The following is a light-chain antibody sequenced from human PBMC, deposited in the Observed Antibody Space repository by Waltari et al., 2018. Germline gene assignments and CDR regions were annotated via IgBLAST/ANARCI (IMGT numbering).Light chain of an antibody. V-gene: IGLV2-14*03. Sequence: QSALTQPASVSGSPGQPITISCTGTSGDIGVFHYVSWYQQHPGKVPKLLIYAVSKRPSGVSKRFSSSKSGNTASLTISGLQAEDEADYYCSSYTNSNTWVFGGVTKLTVL. CDR1: SGDIGVFHY. CDR2: AVS. CDR3: SSYTNSNTWV. J-gene: IGLJ3*02.